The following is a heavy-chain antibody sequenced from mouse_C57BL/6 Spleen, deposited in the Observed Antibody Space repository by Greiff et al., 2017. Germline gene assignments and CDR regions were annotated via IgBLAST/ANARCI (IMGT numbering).Heavy chain of an antibody. Sequence: HVQLQPPWAELVKPGASVKLSCKASGYTFTSYWMHWVKQRPGRGLEWIGRIDPNSGGTKYNEKFKSKATLTVDKTSSTAYMQLSSLTSEDSAVYYCATEWLRPGDYSAMDYWGQGTSVTVSS. CDR1: GYTFTSYW. D-gene: IGHD2-2*01. CDR2: IDPNSGGT. V-gene: IGHV1-72*01. J-gene: IGHJ4*01. CDR3: ATEWLRPGDYSAMDY.